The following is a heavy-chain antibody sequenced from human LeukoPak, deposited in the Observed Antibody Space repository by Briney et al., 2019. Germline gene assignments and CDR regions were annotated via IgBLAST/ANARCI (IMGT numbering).Heavy chain of an antibody. CDR2: ISSSSSTI. CDR3: AKDPNPYQDDAFDI. J-gene: IGHJ3*02. V-gene: IGHV3-11*01. Sequence: KPGGSLRLSCAASGFTFSDYYMSWIRQAPGKGLEWVSYISSSSSTIYYADSVKGRFTISRDNSKNTLYLQMNSLRAEDTAVYYCAKDPNPYQDDAFDIWGQGTMVTVSS. CDR1: GFTFSDYY. D-gene: IGHD2-2*01.